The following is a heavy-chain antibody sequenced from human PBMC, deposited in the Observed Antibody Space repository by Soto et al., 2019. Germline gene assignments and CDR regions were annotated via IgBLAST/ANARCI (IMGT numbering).Heavy chain of an antibody. CDR1: GGTFSSYA. J-gene: IGHJ4*02. V-gene: IGHV1-69*13. CDR3: AREETPGIAVAFDY. D-gene: IGHD6-19*01. CDR2: IIPIFGTA. Sequence: ASVKVSCKASGGTFSSYAISWVRQAPGQGLEWMGGIIPIFGTANYAQKFQGRVTITADESTSTAYMELSSLRSEDTAVYYCAREETPGIAVAFDYWGQGTLVTVSS.